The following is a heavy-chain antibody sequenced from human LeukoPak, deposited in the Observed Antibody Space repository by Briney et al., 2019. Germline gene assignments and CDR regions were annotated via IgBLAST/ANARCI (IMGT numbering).Heavy chain of an antibody. CDR1: GYTFTSYA. V-gene: IGHV1-3*01. CDR2: INAGNGNT. J-gene: IGHJ3*02. D-gene: IGHD6-19*01. CDR3: ARVKKKYSSIEDAFDI. Sequence: ASVTVSCTASGYTFTSYAMHWVRQAPGQRLEWMGWINAGNGNTKYSQKFQGRVTITRDTSASTAYMELSSLRSEDTAVYYCARVKKKYSSIEDAFDIWGQGTMVTVSS.